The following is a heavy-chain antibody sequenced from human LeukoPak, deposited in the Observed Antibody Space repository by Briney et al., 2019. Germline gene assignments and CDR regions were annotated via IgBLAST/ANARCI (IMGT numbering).Heavy chain of an antibody. V-gene: IGHV1-8*03. Sequence: ASVKVSCRASGYTFTTFEINWVRQATGQGLEWMGWMNPNSGETGDAHKFQGRVTITRNTSTSTAYMELSSLRSEDTAVYYCAIKTGIAADNAFDIWGQGTMVTVSS. CDR3: AIKTGIAADNAFDI. CDR1: GYTFTTFE. D-gene: IGHD6-25*01. CDR2: MNPNSGET. J-gene: IGHJ3*02.